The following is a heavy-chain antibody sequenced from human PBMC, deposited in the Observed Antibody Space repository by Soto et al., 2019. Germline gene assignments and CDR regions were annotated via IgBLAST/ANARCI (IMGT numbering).Heavy chain of an antibody. D-gene: IGHD6-6*01. CDR1: GGSISSSSYY. CDR2: IYYSGST. CDR3: ARRAGIAARPFDY. J-gene: IGHJ4*02. Sequence: SETLSLTCTVSGGSISSSSYYWGWIRQPPGKGLEWIGSIYYSGSTYYNPSLKSRVTISVDTSKDQFSLKLSSVTAADTAVYYCARRAGIAARPFDYWGQGTLVTVSS. V-gene: IGHV4-39*01.